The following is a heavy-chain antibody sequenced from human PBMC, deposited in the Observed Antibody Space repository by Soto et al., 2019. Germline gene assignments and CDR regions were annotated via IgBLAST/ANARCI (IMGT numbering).Heavy chain of an antibody. Sequence: GGSLRLSCAASGFIFSRHWMHWVRQAPGRGLVWVSRIKGDGSITIYADSVKGRFTISRDNAKNTLYLQMNSLRAEDTAVYYCARDGFMSSLDPWGQGTLVTVSS. J-gene: IGHJ5*02. CDR1: GFIFSRHW. CDR3: ARDGFMSSLDP. CDR2: IKGDGSIT. V-gene: IGHV3-74*01. D-gene: IGHD2-2*01.